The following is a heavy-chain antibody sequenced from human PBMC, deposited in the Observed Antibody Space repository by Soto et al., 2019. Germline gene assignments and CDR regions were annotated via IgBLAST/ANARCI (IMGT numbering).Heavy chain of an antibody. CDR2: IIPIFGTA. Sequence: SVKVSCKASGGTFSGYAISWVRQAPGQGLEWMGGIIPIFGTANYAQKFQGRVTITADESTSTAYMELSSLRSEDTAVYYCTRGPNKAGPSWFDPLGQGNLVTVSS. CDR3: TRGPNKAGPSWFDP. CDR1: GGTFSGYA. J-gene: IGHJ5*02. V-gene: IGHV1-69*13. D-gene: IGHD2-8*01.